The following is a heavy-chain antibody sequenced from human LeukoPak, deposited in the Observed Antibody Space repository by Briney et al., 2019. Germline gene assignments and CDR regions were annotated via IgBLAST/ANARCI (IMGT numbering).Heavy chain of an antibody. V-gene: IGHV3-30*02. Sequence: GGSLRLSCGASGFTFSNYGMLWVRQAPGKGLEWVAFIRYDGNNKLYADSVKGRFTISRDNSKNSLYLQMNSLRAEDTAVYYCARGLRLLVAAPHYWGQGTLVTVSS. CDR3: ARGLRLLVAAPHY. J-gene: IGHJ4*02. CDR2: IRYDGNNK. CDR1: GFTFSNYG. D-gene: IGHD2-15*01.